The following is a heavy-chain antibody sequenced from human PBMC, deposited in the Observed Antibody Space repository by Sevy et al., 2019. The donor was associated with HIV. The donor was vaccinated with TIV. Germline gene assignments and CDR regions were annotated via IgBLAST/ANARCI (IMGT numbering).Heavy chain of an antibody. Sequence: SETLSLTCAVSGGSITSLYWNWIRQPPGKGLEWIANIYYNGHINYNPSLKSRVTLSLDTSKNQFSLRLSSVTAADTAMYYCAGENAWGRGYSWGQGTLVTVSS. V-gene: IGHV4-59*08. CDR2: IYYNGHI. D-gene: IGHD1-26*01. J-gene: IGHJ4*02. CDR1: GGSITSLY. CDR3: AGENAWGRGYS.